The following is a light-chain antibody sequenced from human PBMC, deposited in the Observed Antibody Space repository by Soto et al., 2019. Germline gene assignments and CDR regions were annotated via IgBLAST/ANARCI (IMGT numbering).Light chain of an antibody. CDR3: SSFAASNTRV. CDR2: EVT. V-gene: IGLV2-8*01. CDR1: SSDVGAYNY. J-gene: IGLJ3*02. Sequence: QSALTQPPSASGSPGQSVTISCTGTSSDVGAYNYVSWYQQHAGKAPKLVIYEVTKRPLGVPDRFSGSKSANTASLTVSWLHAEDEPYYYCSSFAASNTRVVVGGTEPTVL.